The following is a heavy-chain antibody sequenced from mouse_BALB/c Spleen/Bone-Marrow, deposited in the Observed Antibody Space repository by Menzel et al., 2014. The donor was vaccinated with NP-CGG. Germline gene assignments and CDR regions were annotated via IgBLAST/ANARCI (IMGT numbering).Heavy chain of an antibody. D-gene: IGHD1-1*01. J-gene: IGHJ2*01. V-gene: IGHV1-69*02. Sequence: QVQLQQPGAELVRPGASVKLSCKASGYTFTSYWINWVKQRPGQGLEWIGNIYPSDSYTNYNQKFKDKATLTVDESSTTAYMQLSSPTSEDSAVYYCTRGGSSPYYFDYWGQGTTLTVSS. CDR2: IYPSDSYT. CDR1: GYTFTSYW. CDR3: TRGGSSPYYFDY.